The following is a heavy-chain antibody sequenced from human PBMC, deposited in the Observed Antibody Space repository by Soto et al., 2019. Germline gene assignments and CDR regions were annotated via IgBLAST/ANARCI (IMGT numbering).Heavy chain of an antibody. CDR2: ISGSSKTI. CDR3: ARDGGAAFDY. J-gene: IGHJ4*02. CDR1: GLTFSGDS. V-gene: IGHV3-48*04. Sequence: PGGSLRLSCVASGLTFSGDSINWVRQAPGKGLEWVSYISGSSKTIHYADSVKGRFTVSRDNAKNTLYLQMISLRVEDTAVYYCARDGGAAFDYWGQGTVVTVSS. D-gene: IGHD1-26*01.